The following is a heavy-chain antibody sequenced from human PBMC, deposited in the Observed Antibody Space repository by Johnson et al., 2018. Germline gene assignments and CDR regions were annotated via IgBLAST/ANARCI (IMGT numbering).Heavy chain of an antibody. CDR1: GGSMSTYY. V-gene: IGHV4-59*07. Sequence: QVQLQESGPGLVKSSDTLSLTCTVSGGSMSTYYWSWIRQPPGKGLEWIGYIFYGGSSKHNPSLTSRAFISVDTGKNQFSLNLRSVPAADTAMDDCARASVDTAMVGAFDIWGQGTMVTVSS. CDR2: IFYGGSS. D-gene: IGHD5-18*01. CDR3: ARASVDTAMVGAFDI. J-gene: IGHJ3*02.